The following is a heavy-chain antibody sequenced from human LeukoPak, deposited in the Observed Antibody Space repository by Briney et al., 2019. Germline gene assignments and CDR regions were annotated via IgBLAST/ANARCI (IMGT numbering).Heavy chain of an antibody. CDR2: IKQDGSEK. CDR1: GFTFSNYW. V-gene: IGHV3-7*01. D-gene: IGHD3-3*01. J-gene: IGHJ6*03. CDR3: ARDNGVVHGVYYMDV. Sequence: GGSLRLSCAASGFTFSNYWMTRVRQAPGKGLEWVADIKQDGSEKLYVNSVRGRFTISRDNAKMSLFLQMNSLRAEDTAVYYCARDNGVVHGVYYMDVWGKGTTVTVS.